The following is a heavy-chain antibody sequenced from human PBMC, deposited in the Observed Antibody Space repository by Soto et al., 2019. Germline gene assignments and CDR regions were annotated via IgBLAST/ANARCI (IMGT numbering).Heavy chain of an antibody. Sequence: XESLKISCKGSGYSFTSYWIGWVRQMPGKGLEWMGIIYPGDSDTRYSPSFQGQVTISADKSISTAYLQWSSLKASDTAIYYCARTAYNYDYPYWGQGTLVTVSS. CDR2: IYPGDSDT. CDR3: ARTAYNYDYPY. V-gene: IGHV5-51*01. CDR1: GYSFTSYW. J-gene: IGHJ4*02. D-gene: IGHD5-18*01.